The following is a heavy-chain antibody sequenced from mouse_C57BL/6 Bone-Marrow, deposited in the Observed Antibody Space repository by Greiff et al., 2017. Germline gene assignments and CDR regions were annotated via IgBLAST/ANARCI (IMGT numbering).Heavy chain of an antibody. CDR3: ARTGFAY. CDR2: INPSNVCT. Sequence: QVQLQQPGTELVKPGASVKLSCKASVYTFTSYWMHWVKHRPGQGLEWIGNINPSNVCTNSNETFKSNSPLTVDKSSSTAYMQLSSLTSEDSAVDCCARTGFAYWGQGTLVTVSA. J-gene: IGHJ3*01. V-gene: IGHV1-53*01. CDR1: VYTFTSYW.